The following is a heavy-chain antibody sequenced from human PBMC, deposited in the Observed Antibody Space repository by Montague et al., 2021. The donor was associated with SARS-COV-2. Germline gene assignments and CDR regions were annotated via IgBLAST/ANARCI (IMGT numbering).Heavy chain of an antibody. V-gene: IGHV4-59*01. D-gene: IGHD5-12*01. CDR3: AGDRGRFWHFDL. CDR1: GGSISSYY. CDR2: IYYSGST. J-gene: IGHJ2*01. Sequence: SETLSLTCTVSGGSISSYYWNWIRQSPGKGLEWIGYIYYSGSTQYNLSLKSRVTISVDTSKSQMSLRLNSVTAADTAVYYCAGDRGRFWHFDLWGRGTLVTVSS.